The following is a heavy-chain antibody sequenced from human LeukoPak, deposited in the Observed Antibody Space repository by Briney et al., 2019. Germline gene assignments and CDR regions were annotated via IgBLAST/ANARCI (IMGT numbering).Heavy chain of an antibody. CDR1: SDSISSYY. D-gene: IGHD3-22*01. V-gene: IGHV4-59*12. CDR3: ARLAIGVGY. J-gene: IGHJ4*02. Sequence: SETLSLTCTVSSDSISSYYWSWIRQSPGKGLEWIGYIYFSGGTIYNPSLKSRVTISVDTSKNQFSLKLSSVTAADTAVYYCARLAIGVGYWGQGTLVTVSS. CDR2: IYFSGGT.